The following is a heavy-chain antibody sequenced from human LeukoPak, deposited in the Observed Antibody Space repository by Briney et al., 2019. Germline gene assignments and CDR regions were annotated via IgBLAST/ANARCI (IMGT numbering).Heavy chain of an antibody. CDR3: ARDQAATNTQVRFCLD. CDR2: IGAYNGNT. D-gene: IGHD3-9*01. J-gene: IGHJ4*02. V-gene: IGHV1-18*01. CDR1: GYTFTSYG. Sequence: ASVKVSCKASGYTFTSYGISWVRQAPGQGLEWMGWIGAYNGNTNFAQKLQGRVTMTTDTSTSTAYMDLRSLRSDDTDLYYCARDQAATNTQVRFCLDWGQGTLVTVSS.